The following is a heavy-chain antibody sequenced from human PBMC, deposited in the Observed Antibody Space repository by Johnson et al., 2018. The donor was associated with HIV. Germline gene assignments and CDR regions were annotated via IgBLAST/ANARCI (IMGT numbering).Heavy chain of an antibody. D-gene: IGHD4-23*01. CDR3: AKDLLGGNKGFDAFDI. Sequence: QVQLVESGGGVVQPGRSLRLSCAASGFTFSNYAVHWVRQAPGKGLEWVALISYDGGIKHYADSVKGRFTISRDTSKNTLYLQMNSLIPEDTAVYYCAKDLLGGNKGFDAFDIGGQGTMVTVSS. CDR2: ISYDGGIK. V-gene: IGHV3-30-3*01. J-gene: IGHJ3*02. CDR1: GFTFSNYA.